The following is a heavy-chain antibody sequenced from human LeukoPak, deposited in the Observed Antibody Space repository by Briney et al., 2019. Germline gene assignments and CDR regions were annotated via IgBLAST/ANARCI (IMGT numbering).Heavy chain of an antibody. Sequence: SETLSLTYTVSGGSISSSSYFWGWIRQPPEKGLEWIGSIYYSGSTYYNPSLKSRVTISVDTSKNQFSLKLSSVTAADTAVYYCARQTTPGDFDYWGQGTLVTVSS. CDR2: IYYSGST. V-gene: IGHV4-39*01. D-gene: IGHD4-11*01. J-gene: IGHJ4*02. CDR1: GGSISSSSYF. CDR3: ARQTTPGDFDY.